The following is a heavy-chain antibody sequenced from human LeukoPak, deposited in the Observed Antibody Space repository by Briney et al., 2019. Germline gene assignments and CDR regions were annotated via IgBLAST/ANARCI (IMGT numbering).Heavy chain of an antibody. CDR2: IIPIFGTA. CDR3: ARDRSSTSCCDAFDI. J-gene: IGHJ3*02. V-gene: IGHV1-69*05. CDR1: GGTFSSYA. Sequence: SVKVSCKASGGTFSSYAISWVRQAPGQWLEWMGGIIPIFGTANYAQKFQGRVTITTDESTSTAYMELSSLRSEDTAVYYCARDRSSTSCCDAFDIWGQGTMVTVSS. D-gene: IGHD2-2*01.